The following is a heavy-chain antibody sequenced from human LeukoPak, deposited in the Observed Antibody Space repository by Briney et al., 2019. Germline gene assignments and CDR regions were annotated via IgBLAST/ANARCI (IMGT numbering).Heavy chain of an antibody. Sequence: GGSLRLSCAASGFTVSSNYMSWVRQAPGKGLEWVSVIYSGGSTYYADSVKGRFTISRDNSKNTLYLQMNSLRAEDTAVYYCARTLKYSSSWRYAFDIWGQGTMVTVSS. V-gene: IGHV3-53*01. CDR1: GFTVSSNY. J-gene: IGHJ3*02. CDR3: ARTLKYSSSWRYAFDI. CDR2: IYSGGST. D-gene: IGHD6-13*01.